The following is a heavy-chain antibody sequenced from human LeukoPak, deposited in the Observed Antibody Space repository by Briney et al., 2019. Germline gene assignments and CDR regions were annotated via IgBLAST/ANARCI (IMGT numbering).Heavy chain of an antibody. CDR1: GGSLSGSTYY. J-gene: IGHJ4*02. V-gene: IGHV4-39*01. CDR2: FYYGGST. Sequence: PSETLSLTCTVSGGSLSGSTYYWDWIRQSPGKALEWIGSFYYGGSTYYNPSLKSRVTISVDTSKNQFSLKLSSVTAADTAVYYCARWASITIFGVVIIRGGYYFDYWGQGTLVTVSS. D-gene: IGHD3-3*01. CDR3: ARWASITIFGVVIIRGGYYFDY.